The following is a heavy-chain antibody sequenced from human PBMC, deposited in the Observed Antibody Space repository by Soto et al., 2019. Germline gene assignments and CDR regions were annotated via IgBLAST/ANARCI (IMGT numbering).Heavy chain of an antibody. CDR1: GFTFSSYA. CDR3: AKPAYYDILTGYFSY. D-gene: IGHD3-9*01. V-gene: IGHV3-23*01. J-gene: IGHJ4*02. Sequence: EVQLLESGGGLVQPGGSLRLSCAASGFTFSSYAMSWVRQAPGKGLEWVSAISGSGGSTYYADSVKGRFTISSDNSKNTLYLQMNSRRYEDTDVYYCAKPAYYDILTGYFSYWGQGTLVTVSS. CDR2: ISGSGGST.